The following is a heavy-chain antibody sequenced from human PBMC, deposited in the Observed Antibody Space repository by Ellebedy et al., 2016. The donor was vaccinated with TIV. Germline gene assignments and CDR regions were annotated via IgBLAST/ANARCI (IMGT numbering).Heavy chain of an antibody. J-gene: IGHJ4*02. CDR1: GGSVSDYY. Sequence: MPGGSLRLSCTVSGGSVSDYYWSWIRQPPGKGLEWLGYTFYSGSTNYNPSLKSRLTMSVDTSKNQFSLKLNSVTAADTAVYYCAREARIAVAGTAGFDYWGQGTLVTVSS. CDR2: TFYSGST. V-gene: IGHV4-59*02. D-gene: IGHD6-19*01. CDR3: AREARIAVAGTAGFDY.